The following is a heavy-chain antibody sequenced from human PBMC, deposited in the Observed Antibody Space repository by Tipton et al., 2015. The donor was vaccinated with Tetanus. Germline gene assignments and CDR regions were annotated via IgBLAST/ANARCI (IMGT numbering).Heavy chain of an antibody. CDR1: GGTFNSYA. J-gene: IGHJ4*02. D-gene: IGHD3-10*01. V-gene: IGHV1-69*06. CDR3: ARSKLLWFGESLSGFDS. Sequence: QSGPEVKKPGSSVRVSCKTSGGTFNSYAISWVRQAPGQGLEWMGGIFPQFGTSNYAPKFQDRVTMTADTSTGTVYMDLRSLRSDDTAVYYCARSKLLWFGESLSGFDSWGQGTLVTVSA. CDR2: IFPQFGTS.